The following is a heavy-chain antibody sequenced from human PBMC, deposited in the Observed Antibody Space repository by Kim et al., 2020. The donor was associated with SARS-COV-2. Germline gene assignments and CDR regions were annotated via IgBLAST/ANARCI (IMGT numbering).Heavy chain of an antibody. D-gene: IGHD6-13*01. CDR3: ARALADMGIAAAGIWRAPDY. J-gene: IGHJ4*02. Sequence: ASVKVSCKASGYTFTSYYMHWVRQAPGQGLEWMGIINPSGGSTSYAQKFQGRVTMTRDTSTSTVYMELSSLRSEDTAVYYCARALADMGIAAAGIWRAPDYWGQGTLVTVSS. CDR2: INPSGGST. V-gene: IGHV1-46*01. CDR1: GYTFTSYY.